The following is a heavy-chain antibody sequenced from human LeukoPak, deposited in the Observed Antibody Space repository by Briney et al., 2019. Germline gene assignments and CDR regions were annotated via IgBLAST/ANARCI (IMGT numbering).Heavy chain of an antibody. CDR2: IYYTGST. D-gene: IGHD3-10*01. J-gene: IGHJ4*02. CDR1: GDSVSNGNYY. Sequence: SETLSLTCIVSGDSVSNGNYYWSWLRQPPGKALTWIGYIYYTGSTYYNPSLEGRVTISVDTSRNHFSVKLNSVTAADTAVYYCARSQNYYGSGDYWSQGTLVTVSS. CDR3: ARSQNYYGSGDY. V-gene: IGHV4-61*03.